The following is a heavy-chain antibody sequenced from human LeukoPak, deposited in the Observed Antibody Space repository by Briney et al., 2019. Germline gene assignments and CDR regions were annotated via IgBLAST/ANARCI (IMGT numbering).Heavy chain of an antibody. V-gene: IGHV1-69*05. CDR2: IIPIFGTA. CDR1: GGTFSSYA. D-gene: IGHD3-10*01. CDR3: ARVVTRLREGKYHYDMDV. Sequence: GASVKVSCKASGGTFSSYAISWVRQAPGQGLEWMGGIIPIFGTANYAQKFQVRVTITRDTSASTAYMELSSLRSEDTAVYYCARVVTRLREGKYHYDMDVWGQGTTVTVSS. J-gene: IGHJ6*02.